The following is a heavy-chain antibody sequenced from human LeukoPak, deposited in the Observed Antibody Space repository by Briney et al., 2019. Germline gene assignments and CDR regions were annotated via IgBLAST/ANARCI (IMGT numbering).Heavy chain of an antibody. J-gene: IGHJ4*02. CDR2: ISSSSSYI. Sequence: PGGSLRLSRAASGFTFSSYSMNWVRQAPGKGLEWVSSISSSSSYIYYADSVKGRFTISRDNAKNSLYLQMNSLRAEDTAVYYCARGNCTGGVCLDYWGQGTLVTVSS. CDR3: ARGNCTGGVCLDY. D-gene: IGHD2-8*02. V-gene: IGHV3-21*01. CDR1: GFTFSSYS.